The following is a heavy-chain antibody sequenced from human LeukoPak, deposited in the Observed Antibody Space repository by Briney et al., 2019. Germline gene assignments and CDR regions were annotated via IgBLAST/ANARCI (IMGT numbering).Heavy chain of an antibody. CDR3: AKEGGRAAAIFYGMDV. D-gene: IGHD6-13*01. Sequence: PGGSLRLSCAASGFTFDDYAMHWVRQAPGKGLEWVSGISWNSGSIGYADSVKGRFTISRDNAKNSLYLQMNSLRAEDTALYYCAKEGGRAAAIFYGMDVWGQGTTVTVSS. CDR2: ISWNSGSI. CDR1: GFTFDDYA. V-gene: IGHV3-9*01. J-gene: IGHJ6*02.